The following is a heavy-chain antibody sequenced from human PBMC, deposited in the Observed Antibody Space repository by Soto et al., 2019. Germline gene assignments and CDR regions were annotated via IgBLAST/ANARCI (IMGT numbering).Heavy chain of an antibody. V-gene: IGHV1-8*01. J-gene: IGHJ6*03. CDR2: MKPNSGNT. Sequence: ASVKVSCKASGYTFTSYDINWVRQATGQGLEWMGWMKPNSGNTGYEQKFQGRVTMTRNTSISTAYMELSSLRSEDTAVYYCARGPLITLVRGFAFYYYSYTAVWGKGTTVPVSS. CDR1: GYTFTSYD. CDR3: ARGPLITLVRGFAFYYYSYTAV. D-gene: IGHD3-10*01.